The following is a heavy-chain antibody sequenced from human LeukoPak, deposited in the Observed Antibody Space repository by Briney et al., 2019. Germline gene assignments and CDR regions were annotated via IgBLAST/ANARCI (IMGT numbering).Heavy chain of an antibody. CDR1: GFTFSSYG. J-gene: IGHJ6*02. D-gene: IGHD1-1*01. V-gene: IGHV3-33*01. Sequence: PGGSLRLSCAASGFTFSSYGMHWVRQAPGKGLEWVAVIWYDGSNKYYADSVKGRFTISRDNSKNTLYLQMNSLRAEDTAVYYCAREVRGKKDYYYDMDVWGQGTTVTVSS. CDR2: IWYDGSNK. CDR3: AREVRGKKDYYYDMDV.